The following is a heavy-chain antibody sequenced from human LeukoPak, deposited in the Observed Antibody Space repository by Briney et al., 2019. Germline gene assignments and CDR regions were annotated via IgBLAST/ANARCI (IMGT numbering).Heavy chain of an antibody. CDR1: GFTFTNYA. V-gene: IGHV3-64*01. Sequence: GGSLRLSCAASGFTFTNYAMHWVRQAPGKGLEFVAAINSDGDGTYYGNSVKGRFTISRDTSKNTLFLQMDSLRPDDTSVYYCARDKRNSNGWYATVDYWGQGTLVTVSS. D-gene: IGHD6-19*01. CDR2: INSDGDGT. CDR3: ARDKRNSNGWYATVDY. J-gene: IGHJ4*02.